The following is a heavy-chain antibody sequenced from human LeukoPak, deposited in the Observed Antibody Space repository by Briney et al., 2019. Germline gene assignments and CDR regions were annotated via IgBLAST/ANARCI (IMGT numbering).Heavy chain of an antibody. J-gene: IGHJ4*02. Sequence: GGSLRLSCAASGFTFSTYWMHWVRQGPGKGLVWVSRINADGSTTTYADSVKGRFTISRDNAKNTLYLQMNSLRAEDTAVYYCARGLWVVPAAQYYFDYWGQGTLVTVSS. V-gene: IGHV3-74*01. CDR2: INADGSTT. CDR1: GFTFSTYW. CDR3: ARGLWVVPAAQYYFDY. D-gene: IGHD2-2*01.